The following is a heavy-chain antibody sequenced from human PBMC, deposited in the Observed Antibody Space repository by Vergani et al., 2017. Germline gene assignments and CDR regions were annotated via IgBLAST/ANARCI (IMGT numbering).Heavy chain of an antibody. J-gene: IGHJ3*02. CDR3: AKLPLRVGAYDAFDI. D-gene: IGHD1-26*01. CDR1: GFTFSSYG. CDR2: ISYDGSNK. Sequence: QVQLVESGGGVVQPGRSLRLSCAASGFTFSSYGMHWVRQAPGKGLEWVAVISYDGSNKYYADPVKGRFTVSRDNSKNRLYLQMNSLSDEDTAVYYCAKLPLRVGAYDAFDIWGQGTMVTVSS. V-gene: IGHV3-30*18.